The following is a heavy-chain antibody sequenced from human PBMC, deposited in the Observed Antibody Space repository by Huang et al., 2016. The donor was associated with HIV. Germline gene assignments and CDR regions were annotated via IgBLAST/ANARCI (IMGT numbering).Heavy chain of an antibody. D-gene: IGHD6-19*01. Sequence: QVQLQESGPGLVKPSETLSLTCTVSGGSISSHYWCWIRQPPGKGLAWIGNIYYRGSTNYNPSLKSRVTLSLDTSKNQFSLKLTSVTAADTAVYYCARVGIAVAYFDYWGQGTLVTVSS. V-gene: IGHV4-59*11. J-gene: IGHJ4*02. CDR1: GGSISSHY. CDR2: IYYRGST. CDR3: ARVGIAVAYFDY.